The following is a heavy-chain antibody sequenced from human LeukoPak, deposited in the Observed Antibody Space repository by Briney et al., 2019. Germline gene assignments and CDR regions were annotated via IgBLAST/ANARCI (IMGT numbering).Heavy chain of an antibody. V-gene: IGHV3-7*01. CDR3: ARGGYCSSTSCYTSPDAFDI. CDR1: GFTFSSYA. CDR2: IKQDGSEK. D-gene: IGHD2-2*02. J-gene: IGHJ3*02. Sequence: GGSLRLSCAASGFTFSSYAMHWVRQAPGKGLEWVANIKQDGSEKYYVDSVKGRFTISRDNAKNSLYLQMNSLRAGDTAVYYCARGGYCSSTSCYTSPDAFDIWGQGTMVTVSS.